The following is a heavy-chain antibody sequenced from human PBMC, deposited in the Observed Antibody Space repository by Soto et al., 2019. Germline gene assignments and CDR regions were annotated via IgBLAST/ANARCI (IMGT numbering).Heavy chain of an antibody. D-gene: IGHD5-18*01. J-gene: IGHJ3*02. CDR1: GFTFSRYW. V-gene: IGHV3-7*01. CDR2: IKQDGTEK. Sequence: PGGSLRLSCAASGFTFSRYWMNWVRQAPGKGLEWVANIKQDGTEKNYVDSVKGRFTISRDNARNSLYLQMDSLRAEDTAVYFCARGDTPMITGMDSFDIWGQGTRVTVS. CDR3: ARGDTPMITGMDSFDI.